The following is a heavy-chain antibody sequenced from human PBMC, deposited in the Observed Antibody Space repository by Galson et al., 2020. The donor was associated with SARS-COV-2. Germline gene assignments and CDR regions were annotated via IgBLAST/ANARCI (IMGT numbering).Heavy chain of an antibody. D-gene: IGHD6-6*01. CDR2: IDPSDSYT. J-gene: IGHJ6*02. CDR1: GYDFTSYW. CDR3: ARQIAAIGTNYYYYGVDV. V-gene: IGHV5-10-1*01. Sequence: HGESLKISCKGSGYDFTSYWINWVRQMPGKGLEWMGRIDPSDSYTNYSPSFQGHVTISTDKSITTAYLQWSSLKASDTAIYFCARQIAAIGTNYYYYGVDVWGQGTTVTVSS.